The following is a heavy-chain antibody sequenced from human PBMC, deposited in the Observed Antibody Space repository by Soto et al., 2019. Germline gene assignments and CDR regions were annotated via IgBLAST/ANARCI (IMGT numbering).Heavy chain of an antibody. CDR1: GGSISSTNW. D-gene: IGHD2-15*01. J-gene: IGHJ4*02. Sequence: QVQLQQSGPRLARPSGTLSLTCVVSGGSISSTNWWTWVRPTPGKGLEWIGEIYHTGRTKYNPSLNNRVTISLDKSNNQCSLNLKSVPAADTAVYYCATLPPRIVVVVLPIPSWGQGTLVTVSS. V-gene: IGHV4-4*02. CDR2: IYHTGRT. CDR3: ATLPPRIVVVVLPIPS.